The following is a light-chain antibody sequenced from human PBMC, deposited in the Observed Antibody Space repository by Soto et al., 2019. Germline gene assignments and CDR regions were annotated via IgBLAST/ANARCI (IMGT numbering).Light chain of an antibody. V-gene: IGLV1-44*01. CDR2: SNN. J-gene: IGLJ2*01. Sequence: QSVLTQPPSASGTPGQRVTISSSGSSSNIGSNTVNWYQQLPGTAPKLLIYSNNQRPSGVPDRFSGSKSGTSASLAISGLQSEDEADYYCAAWDDSLNVVFGGGTKVTVL. CDR1: SSNIGSNT. CDR3: AAWDDSLNVV.